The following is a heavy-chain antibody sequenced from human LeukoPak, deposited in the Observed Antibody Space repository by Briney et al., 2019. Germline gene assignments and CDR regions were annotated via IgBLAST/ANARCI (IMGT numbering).Heavy chain of an antibody. J-gene: IGHJ4*02. V-gene: IGHV4-61*02. CDR2: IYTSGST. D-gene: IGHD3-22*01. CDR1: GGSISSGSYY. CDR3: ARGPYDSSGHYYFDY. Sequence: SQTLSLTCTVSGGSISSGSYYWSWIRQPAGKGLEWIGRIYTSGSTNYNPSLKSRVTISVYTSKNQFSLKLSSVTAADTAVYYCARGPYDSSGHYYFDYWGQGTLVTVSS.